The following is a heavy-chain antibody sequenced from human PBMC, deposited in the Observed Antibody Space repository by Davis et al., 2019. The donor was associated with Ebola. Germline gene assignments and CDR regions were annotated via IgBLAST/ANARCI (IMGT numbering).Heavy chain of an antibody. CDR3: AREVYGDYYFDY. D-gene: IGHD4-17*01. J-gene: IGHJ4*02. CDR2: ISAYNGNT. Sequence: ASVKVSCKASGYTFTSYGISWVRQAPGQGLEWMGWISAYNGNTNYAQKLQGRVTMTTDTSTSTVYMELSSLRSEDTAVYYCAREVYGDYYFDYWGQGTLVTVSS. V-gene: IGHV1-18*01. CDR1: GYTFTSYG.